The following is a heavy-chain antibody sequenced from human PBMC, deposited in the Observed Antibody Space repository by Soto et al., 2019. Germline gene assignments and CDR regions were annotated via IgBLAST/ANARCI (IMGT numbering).Heavy chain of an antibody. CDR1: GYTFTSYG. Sequence: EASVKVSCKASGYTFTSYGISWVRQAPGQGLEWMGWISAYNGNTNYAQKLQGRVTMTTDTSTSTAYMELRSLRSDDTAVYYCARDPFSGYDLSSYYFDYWGQGTLVTVSS. V-gene: IGHV1-18*01. CDR3: ARDPFSGYDLSSYYFDY. D-gene: IGHD5-12*01. J-gene: IGHJ4*02. CDR2: ISAYNGNT.